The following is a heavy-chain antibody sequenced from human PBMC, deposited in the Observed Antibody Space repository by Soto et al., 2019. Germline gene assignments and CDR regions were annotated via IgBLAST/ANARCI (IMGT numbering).Heavy chain of an antibody. CDR1: GYTFTSYA. CDR2: INAGNGNT. J-gene: IGHJ5*02. CDR3: ARREYCTNGLCYTALDP. V-gene: IGHV1-3*01. D-gene: IGHD2-8*01. Sequence: ASVKVSCKASGYTFTSYAMHWLRQAPGQRLEWMGWINAGNGNTKYSQKFQGRVTITRDTSASTAYMELSSLRSEDTAVYYCARREYCTNGLCYTALDPWGQGTLVTVSS.